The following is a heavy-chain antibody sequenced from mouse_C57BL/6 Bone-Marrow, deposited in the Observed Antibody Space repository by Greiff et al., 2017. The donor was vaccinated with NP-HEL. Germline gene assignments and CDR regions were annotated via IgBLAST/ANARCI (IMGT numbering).Heavy chain of an antibody. CDR3: ARNNDDSNGFAY. D-gene: IGHD2-5*01. J-gene: IGHJ3*01. V-gene: IGHV2-2*01. Sequence: VHLVESGPGLVQPSQSLSITCTVSGFSLTSYGVHWVRQSPGKGLEWLGVIWSGGSTAYNAAFISRLSISKDNSKSQVFFRMNSVQADDTAVYYCARNNDDSNGFAYWGQGTLVTVSA. CDR1: GFSLTSYG. CDR2: IWSGGST.